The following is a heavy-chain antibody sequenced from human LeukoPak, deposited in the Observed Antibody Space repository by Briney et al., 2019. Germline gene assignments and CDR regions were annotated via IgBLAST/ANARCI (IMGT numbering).Heavy chain of an antibody. Sequence: PGGSLRLSCAASGFTFSSYAMSWVRQAPGKGLEWVSAISSSGDSTYYADSVKGRLTISRDNSKNTLYLQMNSLRAEDAAVFYCAKYCTSSSCSSEAYYGMDVWGQGTTVTVSS. CDR3: AKYCTSSSCSSEAYYGMDV. V-gene: IGHV3-23*01. J-gene: IGHJ6*02. D-gene: IGHD2-2*01. CDR1: GFTFSSYA. CDR2: ISSSGDST.